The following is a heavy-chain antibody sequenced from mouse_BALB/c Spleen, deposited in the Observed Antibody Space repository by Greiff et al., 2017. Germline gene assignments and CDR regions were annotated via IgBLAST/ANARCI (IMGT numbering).Heavy chain of an antibody. V-gene: IGHV5-4*02. CDR2: ISDGGSYT. D-gene: IGHD3-1*01. J-gene: IGHJ3*01. CDR1: GFTFSDYY. Sequence: EVKLMESGGGLVKPGGSLKLSCAASGFTFSDYYMYWVRQTPEKRLEWVATISDGGSYTYYPDSVKGRFTISRDNAKNNLYLQMSSLKSEDTAMYYCARDRPARATWFAYWGQGTLVTVSA. CDR3: ARDRPARATWFAY.